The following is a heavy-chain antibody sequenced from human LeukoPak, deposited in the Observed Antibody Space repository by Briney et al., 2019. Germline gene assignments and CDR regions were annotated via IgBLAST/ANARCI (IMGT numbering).Heavy chain of an antibody. Sequence: GGSLRLSCAASGFTFSSYGLHWVRQAPGKGLEWVSSISSSSSYIYYADSVKGRFTISRDNAKNSLYLQMNSLRAEDTAVYYCARDRNPTMVRGPADYWGQGTLVTVSS. V-gene: IGHV3-21*01. CDR1: GFTFSSYG. D-gene: IGHD3-10*01. J-gene: IGHJ4*02. CDR3: ARDRNPTMVRGPADY. CDR2: ISSSSSYI.